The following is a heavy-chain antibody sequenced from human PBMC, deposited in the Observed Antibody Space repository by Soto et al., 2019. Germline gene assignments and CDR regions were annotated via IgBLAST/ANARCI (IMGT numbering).Heavy chain of an antibody. D-gene: IGHD3-3*01. V-gene: IGHV3-15*07. J-gene: IGHJ6*02. CDR3: TTSRPATGLEWSSRLYYYYYGMDV. CDR2: IKSKNDGGTT. Sequence: GGSLRLSCAASGFAFSNAWMNWVRQAPGKGLEWVGRIKSKNDGGTTDYAAPVKGRFTISRDDSKNTLYLQMNSLKTEDTAVYYCTTSRPATGLEWSSRLYYYYYGMDVWGQGTTVTVS. CDR1: GFAFSNAW.